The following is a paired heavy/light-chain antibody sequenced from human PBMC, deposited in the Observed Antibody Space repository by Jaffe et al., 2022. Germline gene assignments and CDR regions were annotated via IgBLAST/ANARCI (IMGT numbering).Light chain of an antibody. CDR2: LGS. Sequence: EIVMTQSPLSLPVTPGEPASISCRSSQSLLHSNGYIYLHWYLQRPGQSPQLLIQLGSTRASGVPDRFSGSGSGSDFTLKISRVEAEDVGVYYCMQGQQTPYTFGQGTKLELK. V-gene: IGKV2-28*01. J-gene: IGKJ2*01. CDR3: MQGQQTPYT. CDR1: QSLLHSNGYIY.
Heavy chain of an antibody. CDR3: ARDGITASGTIDF. J-gene: IGHJ4*02. CDR2: IIPVIGMT. Sequence: QVQLVQSGAEVKKPGSSVKVSCKPSGDTFSKYSISWVRQAPGQGLEWMGRIIPVIGMTVYAENFQGTVTISADKSTSTVYMELTSLRSEDTAFYYCARDGITASGTIDFWGQGTLVTVSA. D-gene: IGHD6-13*01. CDR1: GDTFSKYS. V-gene: IGHV1-69*02.